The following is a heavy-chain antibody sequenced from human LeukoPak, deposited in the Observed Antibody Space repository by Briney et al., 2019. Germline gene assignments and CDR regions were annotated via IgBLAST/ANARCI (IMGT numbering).Heavy chain of an antibody. CDR1: GFTFTRYW. D-gene: IGHD1-26*01. V-gene: IGHV3-74*01. J-gene: IGHJ3*02. CDR3: ARGSTTVAFEI. CDR2: INTDGSST. Sequence: GGSLRLSCAASGFTFTRYWMHWVRQAPGKGLVWVSRINTDGSSTAYADSVKGRFTISRDNAKNTVYLQMNSLRVGDTAVYYCARGSTTVAFEIWGQGTMVSVSS.